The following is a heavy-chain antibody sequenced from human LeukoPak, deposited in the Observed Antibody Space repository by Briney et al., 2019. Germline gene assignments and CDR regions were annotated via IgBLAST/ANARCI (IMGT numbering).Heavy chain of an antibody. CDR1: GFIFSSYS. Sequence: GGSLRLSCAASGFIFSSYSMNWVRQTPGRGLEWVASISSSSNYMYYTDSVKGRFTISRDDAKDSLYLQMSSLRADDTAVYYCARDLSYSRDGAFDLWGQGTMVTVSS. CDR2: ISSSSNYM. J-gene: IGHJ3*01. D-gene: IGHD5-24*01. V-gene: IGHV3-21*01. CDR3: ARDLSYSRDGAFDL.